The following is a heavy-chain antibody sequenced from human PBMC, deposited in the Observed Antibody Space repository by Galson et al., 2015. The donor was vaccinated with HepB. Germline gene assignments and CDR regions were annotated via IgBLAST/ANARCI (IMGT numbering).Heavy chain of an antibody. CDR1: GFTFGDYA. J-gene: IGHJ6*02. CDR3: TRDQITFGGVIGYYGMDV. V-gene: IGHV3-49*03. CDR2: IRSKAYGGTT. Sequence: SLRLSCAASGFTFGDYAMSWFRPAPGKGLEWVGFIRSKAYGGTTEYAASVKGRFTISRDDSKSIAYLQMNSLKTEDTAVYYCTRDQITFGGVIGYYGMDVWGQGTTVTVSS. D-gene: IGHD3-16*01.